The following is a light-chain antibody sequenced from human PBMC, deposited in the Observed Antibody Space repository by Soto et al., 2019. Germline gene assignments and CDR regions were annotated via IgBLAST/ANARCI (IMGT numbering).Light chain of an antibody. CDR1: QSVDSY. V-gene: IGKV3-11*01. J-gene: IGKJ3*01. CDR3: QQRSNWPPFT. Sequence: EIVLTQSPATLSLSPGERATLSCRASQSVDSYLAWYQQRPGRAPRLLIYDVSNRATGISARFSGSGSGTDFTLTISSLEPEDFAVYYCQQRSNWPPFTFGPGTKVDIK. CDR2: DVS.